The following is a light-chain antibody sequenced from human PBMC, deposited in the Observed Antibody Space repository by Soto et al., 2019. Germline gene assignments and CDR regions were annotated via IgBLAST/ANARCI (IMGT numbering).Light chain of an antibody. CDR2: GAS. CDR1: KSVYSN. J-gene: IGKJ4*01. CDR3: QQYDNWPLT. Sequence: EIVMTQSPSPLSVSPGEIATLSGRASKSVYSNLAWYQQKPGQDPRFLIYGASTSATGIPARFSGSGYGTEFTLTISSLQSEDFAVYYCQQYDNWPLTFGRGTKVDI. V-gene: IGKV3-15*01.